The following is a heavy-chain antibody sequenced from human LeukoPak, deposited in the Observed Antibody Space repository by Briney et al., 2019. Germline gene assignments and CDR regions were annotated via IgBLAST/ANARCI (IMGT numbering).Heavy chain of an antibody. D-gene: IGHD1-26*01. CDR2: IRGKANSYAT. CDR1: GFTFSGSA. Sequence: GGSRRLSCAASGFTFSGSAMHWVRQASGKGLEWVGLIRGKANSYATAYAASVRGRFTISRDDSKNTAYLQMNSLKTEDTAVYYCTTGNSGTDYWGQGTLVTVSS. V-gene: IGHV3-73*01. J-gene: IGHJ4*02. CDR3: TTGNSGTDY.